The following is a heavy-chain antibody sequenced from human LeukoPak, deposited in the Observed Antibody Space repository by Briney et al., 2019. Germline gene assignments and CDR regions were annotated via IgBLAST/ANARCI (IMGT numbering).Heavy chain of an antibody. D-gene: IGHD5-24*01. CDR1: GGSISNYY. J-gene: IGHJ4*02. CDR2: ISYTGST. V-gene: IGHV4-59*01. Sequence: SETLSLTCTVSGGSISNYYWSWIRQPPGEGLEWIGFISYTGSTNYNPSLKSRVTVSVDTSKNQFSLKVTSVTAADTAIYYCATSPGRLQLTDWGQGTPVTVSS. CDR3: ATSPGRLQLTD.